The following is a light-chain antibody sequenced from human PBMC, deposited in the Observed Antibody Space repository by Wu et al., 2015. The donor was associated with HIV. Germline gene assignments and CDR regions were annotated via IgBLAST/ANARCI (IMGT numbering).Light chain of an antibody. Sequence: PGERATLSCRASQSVSSSYLAWYQQKPGQAPRLLIYGASSRATGIPDRFSGSGSGTDFTLTISRTEPEDFAVYYCQQYGSALFTFGPGTKVDVK. CDR2: GAS. CDR1: QSVSSSY. J-gene: IGKJ3*01. V-gene: IGKV3-20*01. CDR3: QQYGSALFT.